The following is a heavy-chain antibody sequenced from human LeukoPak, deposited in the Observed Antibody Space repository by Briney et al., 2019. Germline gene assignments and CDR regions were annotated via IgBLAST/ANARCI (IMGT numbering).Heavy chain of an antibody. CDR1: GGSISSYY. CDR3: ARDERSRYYYMDV. CDR2: IYYSGST. V-gene: IGHV4-59*01. J-gene: IGHJ6*03. Sequence: PSETLSLTCTVSGGSISSYYWSWIRQPPGKGLEWIGYIYYSGSTKYNASLKSRVTISVDTSKNQFSLKLSSVTAADTAVYYCARDERSRYYYMDVWGKGTTVTVSS.